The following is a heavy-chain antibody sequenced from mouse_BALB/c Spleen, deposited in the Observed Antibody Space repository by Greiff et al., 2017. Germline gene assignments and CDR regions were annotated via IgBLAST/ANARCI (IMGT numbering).Heavy chain of an antibody. CDR1: GFTFSSYA. CDR3: ARDYGDDAMDY. D-gene: IGHD1-1*01. V-gene: IGHV5-6-5*01. Sequence: EVQLQESGGGLVKPGGSLKLSCAASGFTFSSYAMSWVRQTPEKRLEWVASISSGGSTYYPDSVKGRFTISRDNARNILYLQMSSLRSEDTAMYYCARDYGDDAMDYWGQGTSVTVSS. CDR2: ISSGGST. J-gene: IGHJ4*01.